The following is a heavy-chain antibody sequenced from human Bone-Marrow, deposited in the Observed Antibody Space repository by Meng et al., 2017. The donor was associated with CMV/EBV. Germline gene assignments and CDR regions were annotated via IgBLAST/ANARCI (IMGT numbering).Heavy chain of an antibody. D-gene: IGHD2-2*01. Sequence: GGSLRLSCAASGCTFGDYDMSWVRQSPGKGLEWVYGIHWNGGSTDYADSVKGRFTISRDNAKNSLYLQMNSLRAEDTALYYCASFGCSSTRCPFDYWAQGPLVTFSS. CDR1: GCTFGDYD. CDR3: ASFGCSSTRCPFDY. V-gene: IGHV3-20*04. J-gene: IGHJ4*02. CDR2: IHWNGGST.